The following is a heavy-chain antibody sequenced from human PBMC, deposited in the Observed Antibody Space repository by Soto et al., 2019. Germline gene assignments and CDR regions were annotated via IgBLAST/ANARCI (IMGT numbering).Heavy chain of an antibody. Sequence: PSETLSLTCTVSGGSISSYYWSWIRQPPGKGLEWIGYIYYSGSTNYNPSLKSRVTISVDTSKNQFSLKLSSVTAADTAVYYCARWGDGPYFQHWGQGTLVTVSS. CDR2: IYYSGST. V-gene: IGHV4-59*01. CDR3: ARWGDGPYFQH. CDR1: GGSISSYY. J-gene: IGHJ1*01. D-gene: IGHD2-21*01.